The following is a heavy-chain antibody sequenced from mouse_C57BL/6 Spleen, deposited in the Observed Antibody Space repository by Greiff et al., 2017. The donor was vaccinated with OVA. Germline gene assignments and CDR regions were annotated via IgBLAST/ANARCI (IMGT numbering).Heavy chain of an antibody. CDR2: ISSGSSTI. V-gene: IGHV5-17*01. J-gene: IGHJ4*01. Sequence: EVKLEESGGGLVKPGGSLKLSCAASGFTFSDYGMHWVRQAPEKGLEWVAYISSGSSTIYYADTVKGRFTISRDNAKNTLFLQMTSLRSEDTAMYYCARGTTVVRAMDYWGQGTSVTVSS. CDR1: GFTFSDYG. CDR3: ARGTTVVRAMDY. D-gene: IGHD1-1*01.